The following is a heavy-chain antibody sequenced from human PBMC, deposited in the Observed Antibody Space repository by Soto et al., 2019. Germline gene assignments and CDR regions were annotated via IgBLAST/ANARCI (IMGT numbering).Heavy chain of an antibody. J-gene: IGHJ4*02. CDR1: GFSLSTSGVG. CDR2: IYWHDDK. D-gene: IGHD5-12*01. CDR3: AHVYGGYDNFDY. Sequence: QITLKESGPTLVKPTQTLTLTCTFSGFSLSTSGVGVGWIRQPPGKALEWLALIYWHDDKRYSPSLKSRLTITKDPSKNQVVRTMTNLNPVDTATYYCAHVYGGYDNFDYWGQGTLVTVSS. V-gene: IGHV2-5*01.